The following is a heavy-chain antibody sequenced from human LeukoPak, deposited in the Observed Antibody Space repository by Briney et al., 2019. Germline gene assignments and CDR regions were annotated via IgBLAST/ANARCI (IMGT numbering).Heavy chain of an antibody. V-gene: IGHV3-30-3*01. Sequence: GGSLRLSCAASGFTFRNYVIHWFRQAPGKGLEWVAVTSSDLNVKLYADSVKGRFTISRDNSRSTLYLQMNSLRPEGTAIYYCAREGYYGSGSPPSLYFDYWGQGTLVTVSS. CDR2: TSSDLNVK. CDR3: AREGYYGSGSPPSLYFDY. D-gene: IGHD3-10*01. CDR1: GFTFRNYV. J-gene: IGHJ4*02.